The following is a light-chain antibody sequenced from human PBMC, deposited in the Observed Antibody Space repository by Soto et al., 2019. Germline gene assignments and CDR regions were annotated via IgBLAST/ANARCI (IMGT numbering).Light chain of an antibody. CDR3: SSYRGSNNFV. V-gene: IGLV2-8*01. Sequence: QSVLTQPASVSGSPGQSITISCTGTSSDVGGYKYVSWYQQHPGKAPKLMIYEVSRRPSGVPERFSGSKSGNTASLTVSGLQAEDEAHYYCSSYRGSNNFVFGSGTKVTVL. CDR2: EVS. J-gene: IGLJ1*01. CDR1: SSDVGGYKY.